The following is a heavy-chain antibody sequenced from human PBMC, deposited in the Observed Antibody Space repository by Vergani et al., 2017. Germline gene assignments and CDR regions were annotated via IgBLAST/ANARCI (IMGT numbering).Heavy chain of an antibody. CDR2: IYTSGST. V-gene: IGHV4-59*10. CDR1: GGSFSGYY. D-gene: IGHD1-1*01. CDR3: AIGTYYFDY. Sequence: QVQLQQWGAGLLKPSETLSLTCAVYGGSFSGYYWNWIRQPAGKGLQWIGRIYTSGSTSYNPSLKSRITISVDTSKNQFSLKLSSVTAADTAIYYCAIGTYYFDYWGQGTLVTVSS. J-gene: IGHJ4*02.